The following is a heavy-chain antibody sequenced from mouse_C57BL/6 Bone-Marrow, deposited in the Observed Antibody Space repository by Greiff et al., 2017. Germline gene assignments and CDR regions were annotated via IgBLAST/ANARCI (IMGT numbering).Heavy chain of an antibody. CDR3: AGSTVAPDYAMDY. J-gene: IGHJ4*01. Sequence: QVQLQEPGAELMKPGASVMLSCKATGYTFTGYWIEWVKQRPGHGLEWIGEILPGRGSTNYNEKFKGKATLTADKSSSTAYMQLSSLTTEDSDIYYCAGSTVAPDYAMDYWGQGTSVTVTS. CDR1: GYTFTGYW. V-gene: IGHV1-9*01. D-gene: IGHD1-1*01. CDR2: ILPGRGST.